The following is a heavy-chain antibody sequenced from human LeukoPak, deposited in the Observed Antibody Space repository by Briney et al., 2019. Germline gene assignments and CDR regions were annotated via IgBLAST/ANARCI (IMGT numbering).Heavy chain of an antibody. CDR2: IYSRGTT. CDR3: AREFGTEYYYYMDV. J-gene: IGHJ6*03. V-gene: IGHV4-39*07. Sequence: PSETLSLTCTVSGGSVSSTLYYWGWIRQPPGKGLEWIGNIYSRGTTWYNPSLKSRVTISVDTSKNQFSLKLSSVAAADTAEYYCAREFGTEYYYYMDVWGKGTTVTISS. CDR1: GGSVSSTLYY. D-gene: IGHD3-16*01.